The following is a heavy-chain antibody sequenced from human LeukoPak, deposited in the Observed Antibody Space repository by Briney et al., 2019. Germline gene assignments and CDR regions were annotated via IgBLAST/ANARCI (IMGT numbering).Heavy chain of an antibody. Sequence: GGCLRLSCAPPGFTFDDYGMSWVRPAPGKGLEWVSGIYWNGGSTGYADSVKGRFTISRDNAKNSLYMQMNSLRAEDTALYYCARSVAASRDYWGQGTLVTVSS. V-gene: IGHV3-20*04. CDR2: IYWNGGST. J-gene: IGHJ4*02. D-gene: IGHD2-15*01. CDR1: GFTFDDYG. CDR3: ARSVAASRDY.